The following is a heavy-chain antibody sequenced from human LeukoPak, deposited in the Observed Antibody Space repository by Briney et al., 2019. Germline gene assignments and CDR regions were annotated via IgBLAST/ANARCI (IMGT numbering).Heavy chain of an antibody. V-gene: IGHV4-34*01. J-gene: IGHJ4*02. D-gene: IGHD3-10*01. Sequence: SETLSLTCAVYGGSFSGYYWSWIRQPPGKGLKWIGEINHSGSTNYNPSLKSRVTISVDTSKNQFSLKLSSVTAADTAVYYCARHAVWFGELPIDYWGQGTLVTVSS. CDR3: ARHAVWFGELPIDY. CDR1: GGSFSGYY. CDR2: INHSGST.